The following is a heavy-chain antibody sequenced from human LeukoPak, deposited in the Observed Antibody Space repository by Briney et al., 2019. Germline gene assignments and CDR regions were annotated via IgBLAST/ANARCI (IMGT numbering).Heavy chain of an antibody. CDR2: IYYSGST. J-gene: IGHJ4*02. CDR3: AREGSYPPHYFDY. D-gene: IGHD1-26*01. Sequence: PSETLSLTCTVSGGSISSYYWSWIRQPPGKGLEWIGYIYYSGSTNYNPSLKSRVTISVDTSKNQFSLKLSSVTAADAAVYYCAREGSYPPHYFDYWGQGTLVTVSS. CDR1: GGSISSYY. V-gene: IGHV4-59*01.